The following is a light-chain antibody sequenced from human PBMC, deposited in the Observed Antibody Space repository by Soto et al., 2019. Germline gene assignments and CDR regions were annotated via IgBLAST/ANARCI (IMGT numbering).Light chain of an antibody. CDR1: SSDVATYNL. CDR3: CSYAGGSTYV. V-gene: IGLV2-23*01. J-gene: IGLJ1*01. Sequence: QSFLAQPASVSASPGQSITISCTGTSSDVATYNLVSWYQQHPGKAPKLMIYEGTKRPSGVSNRFSGSKSGNTASLTISGLQAEDEADYYCCSYAGGSTYVFGTGTKVTVL. CDR2: EGT.